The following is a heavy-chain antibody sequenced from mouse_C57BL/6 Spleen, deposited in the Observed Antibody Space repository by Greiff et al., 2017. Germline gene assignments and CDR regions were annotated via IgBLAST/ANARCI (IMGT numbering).Heavy chain of an antibody. J-gene: IGHJ3*01. V-gene: IGHV1-22*01. D-gene: IGHD4-1*01. CDR2: INPNNGGT. Sequence: VQLQQSGPELVKPGASVKMSCKASGYTFTDYNMHWVKQSHGKSLEWIGYINPNNGGTSYNQKFKGKATVTVNKSSSTAYMELRSLTSEDSAVYYCARDWDRAWFAYWGQGTLVTVSA. CDR1: GYTFTDYN. CDR3: ARDWDRAWFAY.